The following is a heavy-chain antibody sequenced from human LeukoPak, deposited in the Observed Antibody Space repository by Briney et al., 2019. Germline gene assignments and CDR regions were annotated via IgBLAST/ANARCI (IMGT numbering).Heavy chain of an antibody. D-gene: IGHD6-13*01. CDR3: ARLLIAAAVRGPNWFDP. Sequence: PGGSLRLSCAASGFTFSSYAMSWVRQAPGKGLEWVSSISSSSSYIYYADSVKGRFTISRDNAKNSLYLQMNSLRAEDTAVYYCARLLIAAAVRGPNWFDPWGQGTLVTVSS. CDR1: GFTFSSYA. CDR2: ISSSSSYI. V-gene: IGHV3-21*01. J-gene: IGHJ5*02.